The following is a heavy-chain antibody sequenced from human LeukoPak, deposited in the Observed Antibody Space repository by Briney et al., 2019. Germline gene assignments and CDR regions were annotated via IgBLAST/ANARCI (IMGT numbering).Heavy chain of an antibody. CDR2: IYHSGST. CDR3: ARNYCSSTSCYVVYYFDY. D-gene: IGHD2-2*01. V-gene: IGHV4-38-2*02. Sequence: SETLSLTCTVSGYSISSGYYWGWIRPPPGKGLEWIGSIYHSGSTYYNPSLKSRVTISVDTSRNQFSLKLSSVTAADTAVYYCARNYCSSTSCYVVYYFDYWGQGTLVTVSS. J-gene: IGHJ4*02. CDR1: GYSISSGYY.